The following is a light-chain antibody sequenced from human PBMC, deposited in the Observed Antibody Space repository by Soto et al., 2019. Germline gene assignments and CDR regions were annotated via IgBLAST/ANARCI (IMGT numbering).Light chain of an antibody. CDR3: MQGTHWPWT. V-gene: IGKV2-30*02. J-gene: IGKJ1*01. CDR1: QSLIHSDGNTY. Sequence: EVVMTQSPLSLPVTLGQPASISCRSSQSLIHSDGNTYLNWFQQRPGQSPRRLIYEVSDRDSGVPDRFSGSGSGTDFTLQISRVEAEDVGVYYCMQGTHWPWTFGQGTEVEIK. CDR2: EVS.